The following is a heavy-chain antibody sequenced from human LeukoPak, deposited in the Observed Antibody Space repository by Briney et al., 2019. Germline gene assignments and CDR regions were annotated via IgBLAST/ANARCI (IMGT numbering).Heavy chain of an antibody. CDR2: ISSSSSYI. V-gene: IGHV3-21*01. D-gene: IGHD2-2*01. Sequence: PGGSLRLSCAASGFTFSSYSMNWVRQAPGKGLEWVSSISSSSSYIYYADSVKGRFTISRDNAKNSLYLQMNSLRAEDTAVYYCARDTGYCSSTSCYDGGYGYYYMDVWGKGTTVTVSS. CDR1: GFTFSSYS. J-gene: IGHJ6*03. CDR3: ARDTGYCSSTSCYDGGYGYYYMDV.